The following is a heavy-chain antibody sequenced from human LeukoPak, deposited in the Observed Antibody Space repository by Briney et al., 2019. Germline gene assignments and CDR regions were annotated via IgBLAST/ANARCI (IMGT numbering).Heavy chain of an antibody. V-gene: IGHV4-59*12. CDR2: IYYSGRT. D-gene: IGHD3-10*01. CDR3: ARDKSRTYGSADAFDI. Sequence: SETLSLTCTVSGGSISSFYWSWIRQPPGKGLEWIGYIYYSGRTTYNPSLKSRVTISVDTSKNQFSLKLSSVTAADTAVYYCARDKSRTYGSADAFDIWGQGTMVTVSS. CDR1: GGSISSFY. J-gene: IGHJ3*02.